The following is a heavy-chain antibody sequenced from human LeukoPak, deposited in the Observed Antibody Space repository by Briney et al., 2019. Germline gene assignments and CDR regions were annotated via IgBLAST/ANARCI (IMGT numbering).Heavy chain of an antibody. D-gene: IGHD3-16*01. J-gene: IGHJ4*02. CDR2: LSGSGGGT. CDR1: GFTFSSYA. Sequence: GGSLRLSCAASGFTFSSYAMSWVRQAPGKGLEWVSTLSGSGGGTYYADSVKGRFTFSRDNSKNTLYLQMNSLRAEDTAVYYCARKGGITYYFDSWGQGTLVIVSS. CDR3: ARKGGITYYFDS. V-gene: IGHV3-23*01.